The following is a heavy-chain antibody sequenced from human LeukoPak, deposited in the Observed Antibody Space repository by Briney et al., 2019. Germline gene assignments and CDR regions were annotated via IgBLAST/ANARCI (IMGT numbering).Heavy chain of an antibody. V-gene: IGHV3-30-3*01. CDR1: GLTFSSYA. CDR3: ASGIAVAGISDAFDI. D-gene: IGHD6-19*01. Sequence: GGSLRLSCAASGLTFSSYAMHWVRQAPGKGLEWVADISYDGSNKYYADSVKGRFTISRDNSKNTLYLQMNSLRAEDTAVYYCASGIAVAGISDAFDIWGQGTMVTVSS. J-gene: IGHJ3*02. CDR2: ISYDGSNK.